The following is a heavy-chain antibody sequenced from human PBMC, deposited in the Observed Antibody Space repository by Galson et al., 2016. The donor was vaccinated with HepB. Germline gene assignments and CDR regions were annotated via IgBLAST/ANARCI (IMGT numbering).Heavy chain of an antibody. CDR1: RFTFSSHW. CDR3: ARMTFFHYGMDI. V-gene: IGHV3-7*01. Sequence: SLRLSCAASRFTFSSHWMTWVRLAPGKRLEWVAKIKEDGSEMYYVDSVKGRFTISRDNAKNSLYLQMNSLRVEDTAIYYCARMTFFHYGMDIWGQGTTVTVSS. CDR2: IKEDGSEM. J-gene: IGHJ6*01.